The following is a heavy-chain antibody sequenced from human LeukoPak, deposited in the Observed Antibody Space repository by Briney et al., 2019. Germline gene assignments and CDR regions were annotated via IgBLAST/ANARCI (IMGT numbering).Heavy chain of an antibody. Sequence: AASVKVSCKASGYTFTSYYMHWVRQAPGQGLEWMGIINPSGGSTSYAQKFQGRVTMTRDTSTSTVYMELSSLRSEDTAVYYCARSFTADSSGYYAPFDYWGQGTLVTVSS. V-gene: IGHV1-46*01. CDR3: ARSFTADSSGYYAPFDY. CDR1: GYTFTSYY. J-gene: IGHJ4*02. CDR2: INPSGGST. D-gene: IGHD3-22*01.